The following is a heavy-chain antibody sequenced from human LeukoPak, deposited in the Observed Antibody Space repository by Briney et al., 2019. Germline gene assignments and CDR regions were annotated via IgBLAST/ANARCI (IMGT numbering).Heavy chain of an antibody. CDR1: GFTFSGVA. V-gene: IGHV3-23*01. CDR3: AKDLHYYVAMGV. CDR2: IGSDYKT. Sequence: GGSLRLSCAASGFTFSGVAMTWVRQAPGKGLEWVSSIGSDYKTHYSESVKGRFAISRDNSKSTLFLQMNSLRAEDTALYYCAKDLHYYVAMGVWGQGTAVTVSS. J-gene: IGHJ6*02. D-gene: IGHD3-10*02.